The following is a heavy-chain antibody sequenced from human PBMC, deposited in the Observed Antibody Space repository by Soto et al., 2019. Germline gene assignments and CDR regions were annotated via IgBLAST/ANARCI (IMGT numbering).Heavy chain of an antibody. CDR1: GGTFNNYA. Sequence: QVQLVQSGAEVKRPESSMKVSCKPSGGTFNNYAINWVRQAPGQGLEWMGAIIPISGTTKYAQKFQGRVTITADKSTSTVNMDLSGLRSEDTAVYYCARWGGLSCSGAVCFKKPFDYWGQGTLVTVSS. D-gene: IGHD2-8*02. J-gene: IGHJ4*02. CDR2: IIPISGTT. CDR3: ARWGGLSCSGAVCFKKPFDY. V-gene: IGHV1-69*06.